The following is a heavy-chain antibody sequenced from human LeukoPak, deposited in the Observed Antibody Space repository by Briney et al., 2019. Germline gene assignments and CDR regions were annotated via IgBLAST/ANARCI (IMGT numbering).Heavy chain of an antibody. CDR2: IIPISGTA. CDR1: GGTFSSYV. J-gene: IGHJ4*02. V-gene: IGHV1-69*13. D-gene: IGHD3-16*02. Sequence: SVKVSCKASGGTFSSYVISWGRQAPGQGLEWMGGIIPISGTANYAQKFQGRVTITADESTSTAYMELSSLRSEDTAVYYCARDVGLRLGELSLYYFDYWGQGTLVTVSS. CDR3: ARDVGLRLGELSLYYFDY.